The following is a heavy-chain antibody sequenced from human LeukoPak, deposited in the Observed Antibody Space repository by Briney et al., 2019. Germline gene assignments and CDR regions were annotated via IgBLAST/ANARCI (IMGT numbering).Heavy chain of an antibody. Sequence: SQTLSLTCTVSGGSISSGDYYWSWIRQPPGKGLEWIGYIYYSGSTYYNPSLKSRVTISVDTSKNQFSLKLSSVPAADTAVYYCARAAGHGDYHLPFDYWGQGTLVTVSS. CDR1: GGSISSGDYY. J-gene: IGHJ4*02. V-gene: IGHV4-30-4*01. CDR3: ARAAGHGDYHLPFDY. CDR2: IYYSGST. D-gene: IGHD4-17*01.